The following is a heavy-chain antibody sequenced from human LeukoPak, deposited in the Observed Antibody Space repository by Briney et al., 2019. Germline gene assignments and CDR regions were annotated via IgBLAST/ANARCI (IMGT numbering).Heavy chain of an antibody. V-gene: IGHV4-31*03. Sequence: PSETLSLTCTVSGGSISSGGYYWSWIRQHPGKGLEWIGYIYCSGSTYYNPSLKSRVTISVDTSKNQFSLKLSSVTAADTAVYYCARVPQHYDILTGYYRLFDYWGQGTLVTVSS. CDR2: IYCSGST. J-gene: IGHJ4*02. D-gene: IGHD3-9*01. CDR1: GGSISSGGYY. CDR3: ARVPQHYDILTGYYRLFDY.